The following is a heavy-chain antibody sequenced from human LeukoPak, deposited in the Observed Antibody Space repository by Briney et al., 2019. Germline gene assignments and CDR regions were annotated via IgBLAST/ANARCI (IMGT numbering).Heavy chain of an antibody. V-gene: IGHV3-48*03. CDR1: GFTFSSYE. CDR3: ARDFPYGDYEDHFDY. D-gene: IGHD4-17*01. J-gene: IGHJ4*02. CDR2: ISSSGSTI. Sequence: GGSLRLSCAASGFTFSSYEMNWVRQAPGKGLEWVSYISSSGSTIYYADSVKGRFTISRGNAKNSLYLQMNSLRAEDTAVYYCARDFPYGDYEDHFDYWGQGTLVTVSS.